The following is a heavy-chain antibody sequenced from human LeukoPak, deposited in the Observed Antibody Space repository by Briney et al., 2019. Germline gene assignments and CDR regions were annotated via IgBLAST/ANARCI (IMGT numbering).Heavy chain of an antibody. D-gene: IGHD3-9*01. CDR1: GFTVSSNY. V-gene: IGHV3-53*01. CDR3: AKDPEPGYYYDY. CDR2: IYSGGST. Sequence: GGSLXXXXAASGFTVSSNYMSWVRQAPGKGLEWVSVIYSGGSTYYADSVRGRFTISRDNSKNTLYLQMNSLRAEDTAVYYCAKDPEPGYYYDYWGQGTLVTVSS. J-gene: IGHJ4*02.